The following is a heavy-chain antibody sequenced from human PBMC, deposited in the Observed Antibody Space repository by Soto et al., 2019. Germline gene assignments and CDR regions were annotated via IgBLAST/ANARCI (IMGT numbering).Heavy chain of an antibody. CDR2: ISWNSGSI. V-gene: IGHV3-9*01. D-gene: IGHD1-26*01. CDR3: AKDGNSGSYYLFDY. Sequence: GGSLRLSCAASGFTFDDYAMHWVRQAPGKGLEWVSGISWNSGSIGYADSVKGRFTISRDNAKNSLYLQMNSLRTEDTALYYCAKDGNSGSYYLFDYWGQGTLVTVS. J-gene: IGHJ4*02. CDR1: GFTFDDYA.